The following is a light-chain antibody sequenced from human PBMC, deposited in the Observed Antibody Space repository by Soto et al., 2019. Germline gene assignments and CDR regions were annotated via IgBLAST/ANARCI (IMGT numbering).Light chain of an antibody. CDR1: SSDVGGYNY. V-gene: IGLV2-14*03. J-gene: IGLJ3*02. CDR2: DVS. Sequence: QSVLTQPASVSGSPGQSIAISCTGTSSDVGGYNYVSWYQQHPGKAPKLMIYDVSSRPSGVSDRFSGSKSGNTASLTISGLQAEDEANYYCSSHSSSGTRVFGEGTKVTVL. CDR3: SSHSSSGTRV.